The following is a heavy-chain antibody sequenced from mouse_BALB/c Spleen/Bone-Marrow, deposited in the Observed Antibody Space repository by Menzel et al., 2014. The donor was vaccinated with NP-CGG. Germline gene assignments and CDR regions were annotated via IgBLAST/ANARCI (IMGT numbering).Heavy chain of an antibody. CDR1: GYTFXDYA. J-gene: IGHJ3*01. V-gene: IGHV1S137*01. CDR2: ISTYYGDA. CDR3: ASRGGSSWFAY. Sequence: QVQLQQSGAELVRPGVSVKISCKGSGYTFXDYAMHWVKQSHAKSLEWIGVISTYYGDASYSQKFKGKATMTVDKSSSTAYMELARLTSEDSAIYYCASRGGSSWFAYWGQGTLVTVSA.